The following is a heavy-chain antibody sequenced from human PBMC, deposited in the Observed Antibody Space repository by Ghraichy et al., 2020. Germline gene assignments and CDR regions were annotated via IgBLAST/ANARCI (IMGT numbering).Heavy chain of an antibody. J-gene: IGHJ4*02. CDR2: IRNKANSYIT. V-gene: IGHV3-72*01. CDR3: GRAAYSHGLDY. Sequence: GGSLRLSCAASGFTFSDHYMDWVRQAPGKGLEWVGRIRNKANSYITEYAASVKGRFIISRDDSKNSLYLQMNSLKTEDTAVYYCGRAAYSHGLDYWGQGTLVTVSS. D-gene: IGHD5-18*01. CDR1: GFTFSDHY.